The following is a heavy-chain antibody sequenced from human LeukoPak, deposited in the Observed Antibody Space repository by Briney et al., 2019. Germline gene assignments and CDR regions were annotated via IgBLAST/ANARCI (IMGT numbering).Heavy chain of an antibody. V-gene: IGHV3-23*01. CDR2: ISGIGANT. CDR3: AKGRAGYTNPYYFDY. J-gene: IGHJ4*02. D-gene: IGHD3-16*02. CDR1: GFTFSTYA. Sequence: GGSLRLSCAPSGFTFSTYAMSWVRQAPGKGLEWVSSISGIGANTYNADSVRGRFTISRDNSKNTLYLHLNRLRAEDTAVYYCAKGRAGYTNPYYFDYWGQGTLVTVSS.